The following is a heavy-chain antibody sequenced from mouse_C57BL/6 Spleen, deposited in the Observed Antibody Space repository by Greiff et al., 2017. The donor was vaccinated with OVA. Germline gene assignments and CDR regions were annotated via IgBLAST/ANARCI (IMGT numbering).Heavy chain of an antibody. V-gene: IGHV1-4*01. Sequence: QVQLQQSGAELARPGASVKMSCKASGYTFTSYTMHWVKQRPGQGLEWIGYINPSSGYTKYNQKFKDKATLTADKSSSTAYMQLSSLTSEDSAVYYCALITTVGGYAMDYWGQGTSVTVSS. CDR1: GYTFTSYT. CDR3: ALITTVGGYAMDY. D-gene: IGHD1-1*01. J-gene: IGHJ4*01. CDR2: INPSSGYT.